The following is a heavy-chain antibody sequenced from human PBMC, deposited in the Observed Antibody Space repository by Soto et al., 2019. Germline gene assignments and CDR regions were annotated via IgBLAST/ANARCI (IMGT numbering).Heavy chain of an antibody. CDR3: ARTISTVVAAAGILYYYYGMDV. CDR1: GFSLSNARMG. CDR2: IFLNDEK. D-gene: IGHD6-13*01. J-gene: IGHJ6*02. V-gene: IGHV2-26*01. Sequence: QVTLKESGPVLVKPTETLTLTCTVSGFSLSNARMGVSWIRQPPGKALEWLAHIFLNDEKCYTTSLKSRLTISKDTSNCLMVLTITNMDPVDTATYYFARTISTVVAAAGILYYYYGMDVWGQGTTVTVSS.